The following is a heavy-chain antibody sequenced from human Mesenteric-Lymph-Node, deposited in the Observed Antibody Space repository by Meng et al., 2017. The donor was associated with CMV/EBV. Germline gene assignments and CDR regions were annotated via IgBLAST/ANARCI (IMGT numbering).Heavy chain of an antibody. CDR3: ARVQRNTYYDFRSGYSKGPFDY. CDR2: ISYDGINK. D-gene: IGHD3-3*01. V-gene: IGHV3-30-3*01. J-gene: IGHJ4*02. Sequence: GESLKISCAASGLTFTYYAFDWVRQAPGKGLEWVAVISYDGINKYYADSVKGRFTISRDNSKNTVYLLMNSLRVEDTAVYYCARVQRNTYYDFRSGYSKGPFDYWGQGTLVTVSS. CDR1: GLTFTYYA.